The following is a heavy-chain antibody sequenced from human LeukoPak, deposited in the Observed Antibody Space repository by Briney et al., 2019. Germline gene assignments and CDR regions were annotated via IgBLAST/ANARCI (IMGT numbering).Heavy chain of an antibody. CDR3: ARGEYYYGSGS. CDR1: GGSISSGSYY. Sequence: SETLSLTCTVSGGSISSGSYYWSWIRQPAGKGLEWIGRIYTSGSTNYNPSLKSRVTISVDTSKNQFSLKLSSVTAADTAVYYCARGEYYYGSGSWGQGTLVTVSS. D-gene: IGHD3-10*01. V-gene: IGHV4-61*02. CDR2: IYTSGST. J-gene: IGHJ4*02.